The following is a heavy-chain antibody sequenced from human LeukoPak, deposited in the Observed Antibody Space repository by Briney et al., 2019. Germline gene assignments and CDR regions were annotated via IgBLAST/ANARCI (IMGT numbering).Heavy chain of an antibody. J-gene: IGHJ4*02. D-gene: IGHD4-11*01. V-gene: IGHV3-43*02. CDR3: AKDIFLWAPSVTADY. Sequence: GGSLRLSCSASGFTFEYYAIHWVRQPPRKGLEWVYLISGDGGSTYYADSVKGRFTISRDNSKNSLYLQMNSLRTEDTALYYCAKDIFLWAPSVTADYWGQGTLVTVSS. CDR2: ISGDGGST. CDR1: GFTFEYYA.